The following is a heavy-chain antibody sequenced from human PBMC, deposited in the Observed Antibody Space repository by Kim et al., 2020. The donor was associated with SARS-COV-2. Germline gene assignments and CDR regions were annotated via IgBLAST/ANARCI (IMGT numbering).Heavy chain of an antibody. D-gene: IGHD4-17*01. CDR1: GGSISSYY. V-gene: IGHV4-59*01. CDR2: IYYSGST. CDR3: AGGPTTVVTWLLDY. J-gene: IGHJ4*02. Sequence: SETLSLTCTVSGGSISSYYWSWIRQPPGKGLEWIGYIYYSGSTNYNPSLKSRVTISVDTSKNQFSLKLSSVTAADTAVYYCAGGPTTVVTWLLDYWGQGTLVTVSS.